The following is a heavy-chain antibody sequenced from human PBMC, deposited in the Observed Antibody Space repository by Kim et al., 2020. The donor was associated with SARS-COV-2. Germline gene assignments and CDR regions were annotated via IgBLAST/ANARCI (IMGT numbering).Heavy chain of an antibody. CDR3: ARGSTTPLNWFDP. Sequence: YNPAPKARDTISVDTSKNQLSLKLSSVTAADTAEYYCARGSTTPLNWFDPWGQGTLVTVSS. V-gene: IGHV4-59*09. J-gene: IGHJ5*02. D-gene: IGHD4-17*01.